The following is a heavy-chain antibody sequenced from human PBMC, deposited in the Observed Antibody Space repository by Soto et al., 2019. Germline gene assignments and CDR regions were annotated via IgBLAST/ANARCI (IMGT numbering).Heavy chain of an antibody. CDR3: ARFFLPPAIGGGYYYGMDV. J-gene: IGHJ6*02. D-gene: IGHD2-2*02. CDR1: GYTFTGYY. Sequence: ASVKVSCKASGYTFTGYYMHWVRQAPGQGLEWMGWINPNSGGTNYAQKFQGRVTMTRDTSISTAYMELSRLRSDDTAVYYCARFFLPPAIGGGYYYGMDVWGQGTTVTVSS. CDR2: INPNSGGT. V-gene: IGHV1-2*02.